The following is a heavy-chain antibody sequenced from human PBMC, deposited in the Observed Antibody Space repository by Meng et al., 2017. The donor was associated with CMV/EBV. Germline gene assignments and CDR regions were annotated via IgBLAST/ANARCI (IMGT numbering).Heavy chain of an antibody. CDR3: AREAPRGVPAATVCWFDP. CDR1: GGTFSSYA. D-gene: IGHD2-2*01. V-gene: IGHV1-69*10. Sequence: SVKVSCKASGGTFSSYAISWVRQAPGQGVEWMGGIIPILGIANYAQKFQGRVTITADKSTSTAYMELSSLRSEDTAVYYCAREAPRGVPAATVCWFDPWGQGTLVTVSS. CDR2: IIPILGIA. J-gene: IGHJ5*02.